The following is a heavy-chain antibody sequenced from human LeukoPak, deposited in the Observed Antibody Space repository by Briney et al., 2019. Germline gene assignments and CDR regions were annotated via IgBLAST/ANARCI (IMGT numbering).Heavy chain of an antibody. CDR1: GGSISSGGYS. CDR2: IYHSGST. Sequence: SQTLSLTCAVSGGSISSGGYSWSWIRQPPGKGLEWIGYIYHSGSTYYNPSLKSRVTISVDRSKNQFSLKLSSVTAADTAVYYCARVGEAGIAVAGYRFDPWGQGTLVTVSS. V-gene: IGHV4-30-2*01. CDR3: ARVGEAGIAVAGYRFDP. J-gene: IGHJ5*02. D-gene: IGHD6-19*01.